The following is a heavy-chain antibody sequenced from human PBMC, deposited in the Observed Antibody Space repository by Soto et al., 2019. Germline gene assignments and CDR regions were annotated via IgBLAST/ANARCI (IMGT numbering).Heavy chain of an antibody. Sequence: QVHLQESGPGLVKPSETMSLTCTASGASIRNFYWNWVRQFPGMGLEWIGHIYNGERTNYNPSLKSRVTISVDTSKNQFSLKLSSVTVAYTAVYYCAQTTGWPVFDYWGQGTLVTVSS. CDR1: GASIRNFY. J-gene: IGHJ4*02. CDR2: IYNGERT. D-gene: IGHD6-19*01. V-gene: IGHV4-59*01. CDR3: AQTTGWPVFDY.